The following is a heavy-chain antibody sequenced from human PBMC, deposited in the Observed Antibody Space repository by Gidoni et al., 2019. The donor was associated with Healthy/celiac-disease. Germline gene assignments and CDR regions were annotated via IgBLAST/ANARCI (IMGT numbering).Heavy chain of an antibody. CDR3: ARGYCSGGSCYRYYFDY. J-gene: IGHJ4*02. V-gene: IGHV1-2*06. Sequence: QVQLVQSGAEVKKPGASVKVSCTASGYTFTGYYMHWVRQAPGQGLEWLGRINPNSGGTNYAQKFQGRVTMTRDTSISTAYMELSRLRSDDTAVYYCARGYCSGGSCYRYYFDYWGQGTLVTVSS. CDR2: INPNSGGT. D-gene: IGHD2-15*01. CDR1: GYTFTGYY.